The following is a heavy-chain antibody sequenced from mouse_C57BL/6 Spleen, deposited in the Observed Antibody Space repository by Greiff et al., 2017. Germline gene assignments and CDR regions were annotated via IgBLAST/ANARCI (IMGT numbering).Heavy chain of an antibody. J-gene: IGHJ2*01. CDR1: GYTFTSYW. D-gene: IGHD3-2*02. CDR2: IDPNSGGT. V-gene: IGHV1-72*01. Sequence: QVQLKQPGAELVKPGASVKLSCKASGYTFTSYWMHWVKQRPGRGLEWIGRIDPNSGGTKYNEKFKSKATLTVDKPSSTAYMQLSSLTSEDSAVYYGAREWKTAQATGNYWGQGTTLTVSS. CDR3: AREWKTAQATGNY.